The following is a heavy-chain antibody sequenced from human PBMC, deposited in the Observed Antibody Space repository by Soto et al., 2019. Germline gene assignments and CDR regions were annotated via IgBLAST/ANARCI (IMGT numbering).Heavy chain of an antibody. Sequence: SETLSLTCTVSGGSISSYYWSWIRQPPGKGLEWIGYIYYSGSTNYNPSLKSRVTISVDTSKNQFSLKLSSVTAADTAVYYCARDAGYYDFWSGYYQPRYNWFDPWGQGTLVTSPQ. CDR2: IYYSGST. CDR3: ARDAGYYDFWSGYYQPRYNWFDP. J-gene: IGHJ5*02. CDR1: GGSISSYY. D-gene: IGHD3-3*01. V-gene: IGHV4-59*12.